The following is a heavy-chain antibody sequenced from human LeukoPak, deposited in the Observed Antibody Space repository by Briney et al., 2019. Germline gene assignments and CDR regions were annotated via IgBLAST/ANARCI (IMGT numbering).Heavy chain of an antibody. CDR2: INGGGDAT. CDR1: GFTFNNNA. J-gene: IGHJ3*01. D-gene: IGHD2-2*01. Sequence: GGSLRLSCATSGFTFNNNAMSWVRQAPGKGLEWVSAINGGGDATEYADSVKGRFTISRDNSKNTLYLQMNSLRPNDTAVYYCARCTASCYANAFDVWGQGTLLTVSS. CDR3: ARCTASCYANAFDV. V-gene: IGHV3-23*01.